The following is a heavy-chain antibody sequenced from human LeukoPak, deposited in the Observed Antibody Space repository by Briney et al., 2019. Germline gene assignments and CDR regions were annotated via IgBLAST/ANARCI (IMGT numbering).Heavy chain of an antibody. CDR1: GFTFSSYG. CDR3: ARDRHCGGDCYIFDY. Sequence: GGSLRLSCAASGFTFSSYGMHWVRQAPGKGLEWVAVISYDGSNKYYADSVKGRFTISRDNSKNTLYLQMNSLRAEDTAVYYCARDRHCGGDCYIFDYWGQGTLVAVSS. V-gene: IGHV3-30*03. J-gene: IGHJ4*02. CDR2: ISYDGSNK. D-gene: IGHD2-21*02.